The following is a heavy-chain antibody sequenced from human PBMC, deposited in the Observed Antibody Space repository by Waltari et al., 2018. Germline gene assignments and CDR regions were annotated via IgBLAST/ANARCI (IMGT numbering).Heavy chain of an antibody. CDR2: SDYSGST. Sequence: QMQLQGSGPGLVKPSVPRSITCTVSGGSIRGSIADWGWIRQPPGKGLEWIWNSDYSGSTYYKPSLKSRLTISVDTSKNQFSLNLRSVTAADTAVYYCARLPISLGVGSVFDIWGQGTMVTVSS. CDR3: ARLPISLGVGSVFDI. V-gene: IGHV4-39*01. CDR1: GGSIRGSIAD. D-gene: IGHD2-15*01. J-gene: IGHJ3*02.